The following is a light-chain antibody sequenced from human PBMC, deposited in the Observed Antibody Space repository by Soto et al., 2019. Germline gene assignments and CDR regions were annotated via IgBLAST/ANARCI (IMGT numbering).Light chain of an antibody. J-gene: IGLJ3*02. CDR1: DVGGYNY. Sequence: QSALPQPRSVSGSPGQSVTISCSDVGGYNYVSWYQQHPGKAPKLIIYDVNKRPSGVPDRFSGSQSGNTASLTISGLQAEDEADYHCAAWDDSLRGWVFGGGTKLTVL. CDR3: AAWDDSLRGWV. V-gene: IGLV2-11*01. CDR2: DVN.